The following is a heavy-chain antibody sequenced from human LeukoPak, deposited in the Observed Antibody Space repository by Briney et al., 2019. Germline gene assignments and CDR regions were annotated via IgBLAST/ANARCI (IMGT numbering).Heavy chain of an antibody. V-gene: IGHV3-30-3*01. CDR1: GFTFSSYA. D-gene: IGHD1-1*01. J-gene: IGHJ4*02. CDR2: ISYDGSNK. Sequence: GGSLRLSCAASGFTFSSYAMHWVRQAPGKGLEWVAVISYDGSNKYYADSVKGRFTISRDNSKNTLYLQMNSLRAEDTAVYYCAKDELPTDYWGQGTLVTVSS. CDR3: AKDELPTDY.